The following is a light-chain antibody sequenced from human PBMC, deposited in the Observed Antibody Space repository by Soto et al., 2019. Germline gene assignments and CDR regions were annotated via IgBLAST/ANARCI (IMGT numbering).Light chain of an antibody. Sequence: QSALTQPASVSGSPGQSITISCTGTSSDVGGYNYVSWYQQHPGKAPKLMIYDVTNRPSGVSYRFSGSKSGNTASLTISGLQAEDEAHYYCSSYTSSGTYVFGTGTKLTVL. CDR2: DVT. CDR3: SSYTSSGTYV. V-gene: IGLV2-14*01. J-gene: IGLJ1*01. CDR1: SSDVGGYNY.